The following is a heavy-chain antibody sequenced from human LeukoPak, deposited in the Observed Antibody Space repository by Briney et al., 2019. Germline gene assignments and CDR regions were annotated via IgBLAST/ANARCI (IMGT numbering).Heavy chain of an antibody. CDR1: GFTVSSNY. V-gene: IGHV3-66*01. J-gene: IGHJ6*02. Sequence: GGSLRLSCAASGFTVSSNYMSWVRQAPGKGLEWVSVIYSGGSTYYADSVKGRFTISRDNSKNTLYLQMNSLRAEDTAVYYCGRGFGELYYYGMDVWGQGTTVTVSS. CDR3: GRGFGELYYYGMDV. CDR2: IYSGGST. D-gene: IGHD3-10*01.